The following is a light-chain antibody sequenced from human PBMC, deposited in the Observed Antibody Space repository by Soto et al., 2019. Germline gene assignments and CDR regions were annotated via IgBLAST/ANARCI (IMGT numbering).Light chain of an antibody. J-gene: IGKJ1*01. CDR1: QSVNNW. V-gene: IGKV1-5*03. CDR2: KAS. CDR3: QQYNVYWT. Sequence: IQMTQSPSSLSASVGDRVTITCRASQSVNNWLAWYQQKPGKAPKLLIYKASSLEGGVPSRFSGSGSGTEFTLTITSLQPDDFATYYCQQYNVYWTFGQGTKVDNK.